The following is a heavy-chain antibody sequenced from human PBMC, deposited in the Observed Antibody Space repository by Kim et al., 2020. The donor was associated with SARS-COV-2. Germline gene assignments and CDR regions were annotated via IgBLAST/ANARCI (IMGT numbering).Heavy chain of an antibody. CDR2: IYPGDSDT. D-gene: IGHD2-2*02. Sequence: GESLKISCKGSGYSFTSYWIGWVRQMPGKGLEWMGIIYPGDSDTRYSPSFQGQVTISADKSISTAYLQWSSLKASDTAMYYCARAPRSYCSSTSCYTIWFDPWGQGTLVTVSS. V-gene: IGHV5-51*01. CDR3: ARAPRSYCSSTSCYTIWFDP. J-gene: IGHJ5*02. CDR1: GYSFTSYW.